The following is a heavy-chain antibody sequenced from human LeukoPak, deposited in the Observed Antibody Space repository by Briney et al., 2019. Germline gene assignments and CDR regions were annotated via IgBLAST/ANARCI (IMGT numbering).Heavy chain of an antibody. D-gene: IGHD3-3*01. Sequence: EASVKVSCKASGGTFSSYAISWVRQAPGQGLEWMGGIIPIFGTANYAQKFQGRVTITADESTSTAYMEPSSLRSEDTAVYYCAREDTRITIFGVVIRWFDPWGQGTLVTVSS. CDR2: IIPIFGTA. CDR3: AREDTRITIFGVVIRWFDP. J-gene: IGHJ5*02. V-gene: IGHV1-69*13. CDR1: GGTFSSYA.